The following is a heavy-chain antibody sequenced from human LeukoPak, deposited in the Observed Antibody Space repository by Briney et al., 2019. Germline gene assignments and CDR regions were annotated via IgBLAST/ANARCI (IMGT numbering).Heavy chain of an antibody. D-gene: IGHD3-3*01. CDR2: INPNSGGT. Sequence: GASVKVSCKASGYTFTSYYMHWVRQAPGQGLEWMGWINPNSGGTNYAQKFQGRVTMTRDTSISTAYMELSRLRSDDTAVYYCARVLHYDFWSGYYTNYYGMDVWGQGTTVTVSS. CDR3: ARVLHYDFWSGYYTNYYGMDV. J-gene: IGHJ6*02. V-gene: IGHV1-2*02. CDR1: GYTFTSYY.